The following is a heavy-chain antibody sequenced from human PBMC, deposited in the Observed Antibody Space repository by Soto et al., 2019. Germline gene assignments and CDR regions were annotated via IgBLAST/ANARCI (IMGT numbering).Heavy chain of an antibody. CDR3: ARENGDGYAFDI. Sequence: QVQLQQWGAGLLKPSETLSLTCAVYGGSFSGYYWSWIRQPPGKGLEWIGEINHSGSTNYNPSLKSRVTISVDTSKNQFSLKLSSVTAADTAVYYCARENGDGYAFDIWGQGTIVTVSS. D-gene: IGHD4-17*01. CDR1: GGSFSGYY. CDR2: INHSGST. V-gene: IGHV4-34*01. J-gene: IGHJ3*02.